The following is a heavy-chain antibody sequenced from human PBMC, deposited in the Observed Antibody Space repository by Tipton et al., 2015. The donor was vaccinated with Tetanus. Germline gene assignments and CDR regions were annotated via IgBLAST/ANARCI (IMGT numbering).Heavy chain of an antibody. Sequence: SLRLSCAASGFTFSSYWMSWVRQAPGKGLEWVANIKQDGSEKYYVDSVKGRFTISRDNAKNSLYLQMNSLRAEDTAVYYCARMGTRTGHYYYYGMDVWGQGTTVTVSS. J-gene: IGHJ6*02. V-gene: IGHV3-7*01. CDR1: GFTFSSYW. CDR2: IKQDGSEK. D-gene: IGHD3/OR15-3a*01. CDR3: ARMGTRTGHYYYYGMDV.